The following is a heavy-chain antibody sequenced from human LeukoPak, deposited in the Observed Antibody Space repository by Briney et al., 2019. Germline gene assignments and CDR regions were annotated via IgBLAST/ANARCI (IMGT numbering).Heavy chain of an antibody. CDR3: ARVVRGSYGYNEIDY. V-gene: IGHV4-31*03. CDR1: GGSISSGGYY. D-gene: IGHD1-26*01. Sequence: PSQTLSLTCTVSGGSISSGGYYWSWIRQHPGKGLEWIGYIYHSGSTYYNPSLKSRVTISVDTSKNQFSLKLSSVTAADTAVYYCARVVRGSYGYNEIDYWGQGTLVTVSS. J-gene: IGHJ4*02. CDR2: IYHSGST.